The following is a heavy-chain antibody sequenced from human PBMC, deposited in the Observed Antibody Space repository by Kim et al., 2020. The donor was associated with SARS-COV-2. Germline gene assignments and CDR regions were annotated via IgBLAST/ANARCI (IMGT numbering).Heavy chain of an antibody. Sequence: SETLSLTCTVSGGSISSYYWSWIRQPPGKGLEWIGYIYYSGSTNYNPSLKSRVTISVDTSKNQFSLKLSSVTAADTAVYYCAREAGKSGSHFDYWGQGTLVTVSS. CDR1: GGSISSYY. J-gene: IGHJ4*02. CDR3: AREAGKSGSHFDY. CDR2: IYYSGST. D-gene: IGHD1-26*01. V-gene: IGHV4-59*13.